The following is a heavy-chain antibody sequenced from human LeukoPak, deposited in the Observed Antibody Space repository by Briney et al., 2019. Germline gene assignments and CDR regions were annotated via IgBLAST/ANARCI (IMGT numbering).Heavy chain of an antibody. D-gene: IGHD1-26*01. CDR3: ARGWVGAPYFDY. J-gene: IGHJ4*02. CDR2: ISWNSGSI. Sequence: PGGSLRLSCAASGFTFDDYAMHWVRQAPGKGLEWVSGISWNSGSIGYADSVKGRFTISRDNAKNSLYLQMNSLRAEDTALYYCARGWVGAPYFDYWGQGTLVTVSS. V-gene: IGHV3-9*01. CDR1: GFTFDDYA.